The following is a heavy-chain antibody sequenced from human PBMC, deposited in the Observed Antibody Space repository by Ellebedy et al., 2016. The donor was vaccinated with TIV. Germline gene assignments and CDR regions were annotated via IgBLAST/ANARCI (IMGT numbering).Heavy chain of an antibody. Sequence: SETLSLXXSVSGASISSYYGNWVRQPPVKGLEWIGYISNSGNTKYNPSLKSRVTISVDKSKNQFYLELSSVTAADTAVYYCTSPYPGRFDYWGQGTLVSVSS. CDR1: GASISSYY. CDR2: ISNSGNT. J-gene: IGHJ4*02. CDR3: TSPYPGRFDY. V-gene: IGHV4-59*01.